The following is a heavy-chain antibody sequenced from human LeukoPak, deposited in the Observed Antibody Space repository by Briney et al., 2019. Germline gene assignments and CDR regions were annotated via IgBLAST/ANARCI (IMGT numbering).Heavy chain of an antibody. Sequence: GGSLRLSCAASGFTFSSYDMHWVRQATGKGLEWVSAIGTAGDTYYPGSVKGRFTISRENAKNSLYLQMNSLRAGDTAAYYCARGGYSSGWYDSDYWGQGTLVTVSS. J-gene: IGHJ4*02. CDR2: IGTAGDT. D-gene: IGHD6-19*01. V-gene: IGHV3-13*01. CDR3: ARGGYSSGWYDSDY. CDR1: GFTFSSYD.